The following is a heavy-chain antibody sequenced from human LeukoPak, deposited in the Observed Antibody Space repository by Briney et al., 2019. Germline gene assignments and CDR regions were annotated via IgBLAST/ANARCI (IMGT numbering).Heavy chain of an antibody. CDR3: ARLKYYYDSSGYRAEYFQH. V-gene: IGHV4-59*01. CDR2: IYYCGST. J-gene: IGHJ1*01. Sequence: SETLSLTCTVSGGSISSYYWSWIRQPPGKGLEWIGYIYYCGSTNYNPSLKSRVTISVYTSKNQFSLKLSSVTAAYTAVYYCARLKYYYDSSGYRAEYFQHWGQGTLVTVSS. CDR1: GGSISSYY. D-gene: IGHD3-22*01.